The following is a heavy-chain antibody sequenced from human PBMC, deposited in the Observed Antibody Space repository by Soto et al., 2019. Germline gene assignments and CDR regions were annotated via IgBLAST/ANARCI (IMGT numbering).Heavy chain of an antibody. V-gene: IGHV1-8*01. Sequence: QVQLVQSGAEVKKPGASVKVSCKASGYTFTSYDIIWVRQATGQGLEWMGWMNPSTGNTDSAEKFQGRLTLTRNTSIRTVYMELSSLSFEDTAVYSWARGRIIGAGGFGTWGQGTLLTLSS. CDR1: GYTFTSYD. J-gene: IGHJ5*02. CDR2: MNPSTGNT. D-gene: IGHD1-20*01. CDR3: ARGRIIGAGGFGT.